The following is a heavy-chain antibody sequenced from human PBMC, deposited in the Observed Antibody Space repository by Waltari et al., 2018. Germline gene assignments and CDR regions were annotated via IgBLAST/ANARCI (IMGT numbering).Heavy chain of an antibody. CDR2: IIPIFGTA. Sequence: QVQLVQSGAEEKKPGSSVKVSCKASGGTFSSYAIRWVRQAPGQVLEWMGGIIPIFGTANYAQKFQGRVTITTDASTSTAYMELSSLRSEDTAVYYCARDRDFYGDLDYWGQGTLVTVSS. CDR3: ARDRDFYGDLDY. J-gene: IGHJ4*02. CDR1: GGTFSSYA. V-gene: IGHV1-69*05. D-gene: IGHD4-17*01.